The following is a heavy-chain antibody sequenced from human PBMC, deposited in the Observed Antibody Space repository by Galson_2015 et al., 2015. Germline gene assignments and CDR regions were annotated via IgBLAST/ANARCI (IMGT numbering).Heavy chain of an antibody. CDR3: AKDPVYDFWSGYDAFDI. CDR1: GFTFSSYW. J-gene: IGHJ3*02. Sequence: SLRLSCAASGFTFSSYWMHWVRLAPGKGLEWVSSIGGGGTTTYYADSVKGRFTISRDNSKNTLYLQMNALRAEDTALYYCAKDPVYDFWSGYDAFDIWGQGTMVTVSS. V-gene: IGHV3-23*01. CDR2: IGGGGTTT. D-gene: IGHD3-3*01.